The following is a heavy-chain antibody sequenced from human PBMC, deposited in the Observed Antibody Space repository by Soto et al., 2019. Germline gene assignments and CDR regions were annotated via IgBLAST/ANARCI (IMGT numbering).Heavy chain of an antibody. Sequence: ESGPTLVKPTQTLTVTCTFSVFSLSTSGAGVGWIRQSPGKAPEWLALISWKDEKRYNPGLKSRLTITKDTSKNQVVLTMTDLDPVDTATYFCAHRYGGNYYRWYFDSWGQGTLVTVSS. D-gene: IGHD1-26*01. V-gene: IGHV2-5*01. CDR2: ISWKDEK. CDR1: VFSLSTSGAG. CDR3: AHRYGGNYYRWYFDS. J-gene: IGHJ4*02.